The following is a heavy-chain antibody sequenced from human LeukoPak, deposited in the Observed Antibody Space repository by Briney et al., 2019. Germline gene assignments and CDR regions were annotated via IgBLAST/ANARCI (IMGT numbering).Heavy chain of an antibody. CDR2: IYSDNT. CDR1: GFTVSSNS. Sequence: PGGSLRLSCTVSGFTVSSNSMSWVRQAPGKGLEWVSFIYSDNTHYSDSVKGRFTISRDNAKNSLYLQMNSLRDEDTAIYYCARETTVIKKIDYWGQGTLVTVSS. D-gene: IGHD4-17*01. J-gene: IGHJ4*02. CDR3: ARETTVIKKIDY. V-gene: IGHV3-53*01.